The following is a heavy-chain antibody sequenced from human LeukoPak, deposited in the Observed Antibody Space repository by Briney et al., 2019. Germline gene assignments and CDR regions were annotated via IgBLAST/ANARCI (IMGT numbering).Heavy chain of an antibody. J-gene: IGHJ4*02. V-gene: IGHV4-30-2*01. D-gene: IGHD4-17*01. Sequence: SQTLSLTCTVSGGSISSGGYYWSWIRQPPGKGLEWIGYIYHSGSTYYNPSLKSRVTISVDRSKNQFSLKLSSVTAADTAVYYCACGTTVTNFAYWGQGTLVTVSS. CDR1: GGSISSGGYY. CDR3: ACGTTVTNFAY. CDR2: IYHSGST.